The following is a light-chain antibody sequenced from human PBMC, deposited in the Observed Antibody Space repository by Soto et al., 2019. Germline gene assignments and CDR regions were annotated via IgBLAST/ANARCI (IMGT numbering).Light chain of an antibody. CDR2: GAS. CDR3: QQYGSSIT. J-gene: IGKJ5*01. CDR1: QSVGSY. V-gene: IGKV3-20*01. Sequence: EIVLTQSPATLSVSPGERATLSCRASQSVGSYLAWYQQKPGQAPRLLIYGASSRATGIPDRFSGSGSGTDFTLTISRLEPEDFAVYYCQQYGSSITFGQGTLLEIK.